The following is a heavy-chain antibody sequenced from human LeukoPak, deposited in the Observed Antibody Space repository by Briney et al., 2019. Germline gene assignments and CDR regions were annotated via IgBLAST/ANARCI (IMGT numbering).Heavy chain of an antibody. CDR3: AKYYDSSGYYSG. D-gene: IGHD3-22*01. CDR1: GFTFTSYA. V-gene: IGHV3-23*01. Sequence: GGSLRLSCAASGFTFTSYAMTWVRQAPGKGLEWVSAISGSGGSTYYADSVKGRFTISGDNSKNTLYLQMNSLRAEDTAVYYCAKYYDSSGYYSGWGQGTLVTVSS. J-gene: IGHJ1*01. CDR2: ISGSGGST.